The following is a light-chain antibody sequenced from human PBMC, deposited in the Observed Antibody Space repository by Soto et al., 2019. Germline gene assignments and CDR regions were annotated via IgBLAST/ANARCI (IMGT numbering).Light chain of an antibody. V-gene: IGKV3-15*01. Sequence: EIVMTQSPATLSVSPGERATLSCRASQSVSSNLAWYQQKPGQAPRLLIYGASTRATGIPARFSGSGSGTGFTLTISSLQSEDFAVYYCQQYNNWPRRTFGQGTKVDIK. J-gene: IGKJ1*01. CDR1: QSVSSN. CDR2: GAS. CDR3: QQYNNWPRRT.